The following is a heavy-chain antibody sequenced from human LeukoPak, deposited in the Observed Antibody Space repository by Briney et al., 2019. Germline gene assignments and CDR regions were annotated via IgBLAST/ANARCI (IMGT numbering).Heavy chain of an antibody. CDR2: FDPEDGET. V-gene: IGHV1-24*01. Sequence: GASVKVSCKVSGYTLTELSMHWVRQAPGKGLEWMGGFDPEDGETIYAQKFQGRVTMTEDTSTDTAYMELSSLRSEDTAVYYCATVENGGSWDYFDYWGQGTLVTVSS. CDR1: GYTLTELS. J-gene: IGHJ4*02. CDR3: ATVENGGSWDYFDY. D-gene: IGHD2-15*01.